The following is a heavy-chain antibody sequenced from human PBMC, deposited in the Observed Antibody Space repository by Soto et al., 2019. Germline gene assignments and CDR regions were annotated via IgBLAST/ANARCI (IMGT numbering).Heavy chain of an antibody. CDR3: ASVAAAGTSSYYYGMDV. V-gene: IGHV4-30-4*01. D-gene: IGHD6-13*01. J-gene: IGHJ6*02. CDR1: GGSISSGDYY. Sequence: SLTCTVSGGSISSGDYYWSWIRQPPGKGLEWIGYIYYSGSTYYNPSLKSRVTISVDTSKNQFSLKLSSVTAADTAVYYCASVAAAGTSSYYYGMDVWGQGTTVTVSS. CDR2: IYYSGST.